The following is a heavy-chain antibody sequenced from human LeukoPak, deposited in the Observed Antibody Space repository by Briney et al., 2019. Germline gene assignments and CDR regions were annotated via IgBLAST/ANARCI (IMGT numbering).Heavy chain of an antibody. J-gene: IGHJ4*02. V-gene: IGHV4-34*01. CDR3: ARTYYYDSSGSMTGPFDY. CDR1: GFTFSSYG. D-gene: IGHD3-22*01. CDR2: INHSGST. Sequence: GSLRLSCAASGFTFSSYGMHWVRQAPGKGLEWIGEINHSGSTNYSPSLKSRVTISVDASKNQFSLKLSSVTAADTAVYYCARTYYYDSSGSMTGPFDYWGQGTLVTVSS.